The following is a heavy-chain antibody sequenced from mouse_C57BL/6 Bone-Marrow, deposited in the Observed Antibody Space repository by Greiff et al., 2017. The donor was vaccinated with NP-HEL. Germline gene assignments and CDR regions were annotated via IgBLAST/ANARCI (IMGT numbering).Heavy chain of an antibody. CDR1: GYTFTSYW. CDR3: ARETYYGSRYWYFDV. Sequence: VQLQQPGAELVKPGASVKLSCKASGYTFTSYWMQWVKQRPGQGLEWIGEIDPSDSYTNYNQKFKGKATLTVDTSSSTAYMQLSSLTSEDSAVYYCARETYYGSRYWYFDVWGTGTAVTVSS. D-gene: IGHD1-1*01. J-gene: IGHJ1*03. CDR2: IDPSDSYT. V-gene: IGHV1-50*01.